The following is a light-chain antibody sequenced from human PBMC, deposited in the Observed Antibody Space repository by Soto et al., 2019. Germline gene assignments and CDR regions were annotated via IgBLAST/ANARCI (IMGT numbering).Light chain of an antibody. J-gene: IGKJ1*01. CDR3: LQDYNYPKT. CDR2: DAS. V-gene: IGKV3D-7*01. Sequence: IVLTQSPGTLSLSPGERATLSCRASQSVSSSYLAWYQQKPGQAPRFLIYDASTRATGIPSRFSGSGSGTDFTLTISSLQPEDFATYYCLQDYNYPKTFGQGTKVDIK. CDR1: QSVSSSY.